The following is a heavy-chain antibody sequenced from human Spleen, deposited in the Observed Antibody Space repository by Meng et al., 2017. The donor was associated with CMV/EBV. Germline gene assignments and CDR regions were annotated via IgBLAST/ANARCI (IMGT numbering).Heavy chain of an antibody. J-gene: IGHJ5*02. Sequence: ASVKVSCKASGYSFSSDGITWVRQAPGQGLEWMGWFSTYTGYASYAQKFRGRVTMTRDTSTSTVYLELRSLTSDDTAVYYCVRDARHDGGHDTNWFDPWGQGTLVTVSS. CDR1: GYSFSSDG. V-gene: IGHV1-18*01. D-gene: IGHD1-1*01. CDR2: FSTYTGYA. CDR3: VRDARHDGGHDTNWFDP.